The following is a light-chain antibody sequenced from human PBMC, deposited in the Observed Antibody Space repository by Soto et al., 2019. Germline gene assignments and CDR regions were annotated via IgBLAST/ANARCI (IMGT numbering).Light chain of an antibody. J-gene: IGKJ4*01. CDR2: GAS. CDR1: QSVSDN. Sequence: EIVMTQSPATLSVSPGERATLSCRASQSVSDNLAWYQQKPGQAPRLLIYGASYRATRIPARFSVSGSGTEFTLIITTLQSEDSALYYCHQYNKWPLTSGGGTKVEI. V-gene: IGKV3-15*01. CDR3: HQYNKWPLT.